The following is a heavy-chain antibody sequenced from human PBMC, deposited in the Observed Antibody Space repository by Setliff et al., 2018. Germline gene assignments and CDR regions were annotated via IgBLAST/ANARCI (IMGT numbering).Heavy chain of an antibody. CDR1: GGPTIGYY. D-gene: IGHD3-10*01. CDR3: ARDFPYFGGSGAFFY. Sequence: SQTLSLTCAVSGGPTIGYYWTWIRQAPGKGLEWIGYIHPWGGSSESTNYSPSLKSRITISLDTAKTQFSLRLISVTAADTAVYYCARDFPYFGGSGAFFYWGQGALVTV. J-gene: IGHJ4*02. CDR2: IHPWGGSSEST. V-gene: IGHV4-4*08.